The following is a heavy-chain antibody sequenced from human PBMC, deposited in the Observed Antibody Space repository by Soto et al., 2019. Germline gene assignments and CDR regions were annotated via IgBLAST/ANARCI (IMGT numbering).Heavy chain of an antibody. V-gene: IGHV3-7*01. CDR2: IKEDGSEK. CDR3: ASLGRHG. Sequence: GGSLRLSCAASGFSFSDSWMDWVRQAPGKGPEWVANIKEDGSEKNYVDSVKGRFTISRDNAKNSLYLQMNSLRAEDTAVYYCASLGRHGWGQGTTVTVS. CDR1: GFSFSDSW. D-gene: IGHD3-16*01. J-gene: IGHJ6*02.